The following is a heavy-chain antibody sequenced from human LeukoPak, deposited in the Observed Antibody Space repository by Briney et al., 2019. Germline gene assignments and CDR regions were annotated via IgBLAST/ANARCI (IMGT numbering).Heavy chain of an antibody. CDR1: GYTFIDYY. D-gene: IGHD3-3*01. CDR3: ARGLLEYVLRFLEWSDAFDI. CDR2: INPNSGGT. J-gene: IGHJ3*02. V-gene: IGHV1-2*02. Sequence: ASVKVSCKASGYTFIDYYMHWVRQAPGQGLEWMGWINPNSGGTNYAQKFQGRVTMTRDTSISTAYMELSRLRSDDTAVYYCARGLLEYVLRFLEWSDAFDIWGQGTMVTVSS.